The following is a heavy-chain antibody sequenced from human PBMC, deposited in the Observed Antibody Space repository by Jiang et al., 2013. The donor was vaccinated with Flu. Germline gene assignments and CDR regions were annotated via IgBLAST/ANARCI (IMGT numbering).Heavy chain of an antibody. CDR1: GGSISSNY. D-gene: IGHD3-22*01. Sequence: LLKPSETLSLTCTVSGGSISSNYWSWIRQPPGKGLEWIGYIHTSGSTNYNPSLKSRVTISADTPKNQFSLKLASVTAADTAVYYCARHRYDSSGYDAFDIWGQGTRVTVSS. CDR2: IHTSGST. J-gene: IGHJ3*02. CDR3: ARHRYDSSGYDAFDI. V-gene: IGHV4-4*09.